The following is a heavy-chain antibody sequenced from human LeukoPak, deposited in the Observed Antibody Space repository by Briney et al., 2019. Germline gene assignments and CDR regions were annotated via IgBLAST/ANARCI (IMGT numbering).Heavy chain of an antibody. D-gene: IGHD3-3*01. CDR1: GYTFTSYG. J-gene: IGHJ4*02. Sequence: GASVKVSCKASGYTFTSYGISWVRQAPGQGLEWMGWISAYNGNTNYAQKLQGRVTMTTDTSTSTAYMGLRSLRSDDTAVYYCARDYEDFWSGPNPYFDYWGQGTLVTVSS. CDR2: ISAYNGNT. CDR3: ARDYEDFWSGPNPYFDY. V-gene: IGHV1-18*01.